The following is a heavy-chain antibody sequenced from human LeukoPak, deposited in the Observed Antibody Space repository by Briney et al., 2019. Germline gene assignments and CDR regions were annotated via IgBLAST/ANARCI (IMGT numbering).Heavy chain of an antibody. V-gene: IGHV4-38-2*02. Sequence: SETLSLTCTVSGYSFSSGYYWGWIRQPPGKGLEWIGSIYHSGSTYYNPSLKSRVTISVDTSKNQFSLKLSSVTAADTAVYYCARYDILTGLDYWGQGTLVTVSS. CDR1: GYSFSSGYY. CDR2: IYHSGST. J-gene: IGHJ4*02. CDR3: ARYDILTGLDY. D-gene: IGHD3-9*01.